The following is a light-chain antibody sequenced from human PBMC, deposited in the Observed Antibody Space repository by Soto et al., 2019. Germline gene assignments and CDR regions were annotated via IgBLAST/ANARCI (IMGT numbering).Light chain of an antibody. Sequence: EIVLTQSPATLSLSPGERATLSCRASQSVSSYLAWYQQKPGQAPRLLIYDASNRATGIPARFSGSGSGTDFTLPIRSVEPEDFAVYYCQQRSNWPPYTFGQGTKLEIK. J-gene: IGKJ2*01. CDR2: DAS. V-gene: IGKV3-11*01. CDR1: QSVSSY. CDR3: QQRSNWPPYT.